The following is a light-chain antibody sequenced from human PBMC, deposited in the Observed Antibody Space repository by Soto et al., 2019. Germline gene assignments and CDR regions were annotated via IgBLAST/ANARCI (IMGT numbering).Light chain of an antibody. CDR1: ATDIDAYNY. J-gene: IGLJ1*01. V-gene: IGLV2-14*01. Sequence: SVLTQPASVSGSPGQSITISCTGTATDIDAYNYVSWYLQYPGKAPKLLIYGVSNRPSGASDRFSGSKPDNTASLTISGLQAEDEGDYYCCSYARGSTYVFGTGTKVTVL. CDR2: GVS. CDR3: CSYARGSTYV.